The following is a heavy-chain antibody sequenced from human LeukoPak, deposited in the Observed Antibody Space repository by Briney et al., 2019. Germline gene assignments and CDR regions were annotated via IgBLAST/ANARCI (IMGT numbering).Heavy chain of an antibody. CDR1: GASISPYY. CDR3: ARGFTLLDY. D-gene: IGHD1-26*01. J-gene: IGHJ4*02. CDR2: RYRSGST. Sequence: SETLSLTCTVSGASISPYYWSWIRQPPGKGLEWIGYRYRSGSTSYNPSLRSRVTISLDTSKDQFSLNLTSVTAADTAVYYCARGFTLLDYWGQGTLVIVSS. V-gene: IGHV4-59*08.